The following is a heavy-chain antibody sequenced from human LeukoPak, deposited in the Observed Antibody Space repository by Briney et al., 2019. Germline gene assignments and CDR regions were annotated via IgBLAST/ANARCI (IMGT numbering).Heavy chain of an antibody. V-gene: IGHV3-30-3*01. CDR1: GFTFSSYA. Sequence: SGGSLRLSCAASGFTFSSYAMHWVRQAPGKGLEWVAVISYDGSNKYYADSVKGRLTISRDNSKNTLYLQMNSLRAEDTAVYYCARDRARPYSSGWYDYLDYWGQGTLVSVSS. CDR3: ARDRARPYSSGWYDYLDY. D-gene: IGHD6-19*01. CDR2: ISYDGSNK. J-gene: IGHJ4*02.